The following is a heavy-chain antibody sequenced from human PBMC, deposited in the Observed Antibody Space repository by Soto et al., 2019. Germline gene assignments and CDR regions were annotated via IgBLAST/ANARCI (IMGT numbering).Heavy chain of an antibody. V-gene: IGHV1-18*01. Sequence: QVQLVQSGAEVKKPGASVKVSCKASGYTFTSYGISWVRQAPGQGLEWMGWISAYNGNTDYPQKLQGRVTMTTDTSTSTAYMELRSLRSDDTAVYYCAREGYCISTSCYASALVYWGQGTLVTVSS. CDR2: ISAYNGNT. D-gene: IGHD2-2*01. J-gene: IGHJ4*02. CDR1: GYTFTSYG. CDR3: AREGYCISTSCYASALVY.